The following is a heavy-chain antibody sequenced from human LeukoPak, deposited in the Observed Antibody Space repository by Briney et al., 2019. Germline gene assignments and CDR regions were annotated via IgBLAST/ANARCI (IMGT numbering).Heavy chain of an antibody. D-gene: IGHD2-2*01. J-gene: IGHJ4*02. CDR3: ARSPIVPTYLFDY. CDR1: GGSISSSSYY. Sequence: SETLSLTCTVSGGSISSSSYYWGWIRQPPGKGLEWIGSIYYSGSTYYNPSLKSRVTISVDTSKNQFSLKLSSVTAADTAVYYCARSPIVPTYLFDYWGQGTLVTDSS. V-gene: IGHV4-39*01. CDR2: IYYSGST.